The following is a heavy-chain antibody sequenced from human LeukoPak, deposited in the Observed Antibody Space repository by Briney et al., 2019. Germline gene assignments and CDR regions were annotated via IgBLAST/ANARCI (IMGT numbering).Heavy chain of an antibody. J-gene: IGHJ4*02. D-gene: IGHD2-21*01. Sequence: VASVKVSCKASGYTFNNYAMNWVRQAPGQGPEWMGWINTNTGNPTYAQGFTGRFVFSLDTSVNTAYLQISSLKSEDTAVYYCAFRDSGVDSPGLQFAGYWGQGTLVTVSS. CDR1: GYTFNNYA. V-gene: IGHV7-4-1*02. CDR3: AFRDSGVDSPGLQFAGY. CDR2: INTNTGNP.